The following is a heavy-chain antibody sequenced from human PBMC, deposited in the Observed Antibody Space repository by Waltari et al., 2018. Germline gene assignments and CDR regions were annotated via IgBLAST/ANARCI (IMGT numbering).Heavy chain of an antibody. V-gene: IGHV1-2*02. CDR2: INPNSGGT. Sequence: QVQLVQSGAEVKKPGASVKVSCKASGYTFTGYYMHWVRQAPGQGLEWMGWINPNSGGTNYAQKFQGRVTMTRDTSISTAYMELSRLRSDDTAVYYCARTRRNYYGSGSSYGMDVWGQGTTVTVSS. CDR3: ARTRRNYYGSGSSYGMDV. CDR1: GYTFTGYY. D-gene: IGHD3-10*01. J-gene: IGHJ6*02.